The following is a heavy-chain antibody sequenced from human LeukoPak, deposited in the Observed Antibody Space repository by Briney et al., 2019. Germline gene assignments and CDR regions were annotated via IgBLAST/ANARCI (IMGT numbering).Heavy chain of an antibody. CDR2: IIPIFGTA. V-gene: IGHV1-69*13. D-gene: IGHD3-22*01. Sequence: SVKVSCKASGGTFSSYAISWVRQAPGQGLEWMGGIIPIFGTANYAQKFQGRVTITADESTSTAYMELSSLRSEDTAVYYCASPTPEYDSSGYYYGSHAFDIWGQGTMVTVSS. J-gene: IGHJ3*02. CDR3: ASPTPEYDSSGYYYGSHAFDI. CDR1: GGTFSSYA.